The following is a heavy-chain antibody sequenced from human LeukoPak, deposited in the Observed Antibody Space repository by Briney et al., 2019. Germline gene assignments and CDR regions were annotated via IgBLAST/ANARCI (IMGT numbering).Heavy chain of an antibody. J-gene: IGHJ3*02. V-gene: IGHV4-34*01. CDR1: GGSFSGYY. CDR2: INHSGST. CDR3: ALSGSGEVADAFDI. Sequence: SETLSLTCAVYGGSFSGYYWSWIRQPPGKGLEWIGEINHSGSTNYNPSLKSRVTISVGTSKNQFSLKLSSVTAADTAVYYCALSGSGEVADAFDIWGQGTMVTVSS. D-gene: IGHD3-10*01.